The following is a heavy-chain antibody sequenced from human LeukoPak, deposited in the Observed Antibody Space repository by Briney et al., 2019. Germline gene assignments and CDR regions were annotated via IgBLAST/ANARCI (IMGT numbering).Heavy chain of an antibody. D-gene: IGHD3-16*01. V-gene: IGHV4-39*01. Sequence: PSETLSLTCTVSGGSISSSSYYWGWIRQPPGKGLEWIGSIYYSGSTYYNPSLKSRVTISVDTSKNQFSLKLSSVTAADTAVYYCARRQGVWGSYFYWGQGTLVTVSS. J-gene: IGHJ4*02. CDR1: GGSISSSSYY. CDR3: ARRQGVWGSYFY. CDR2: IYYSGST.